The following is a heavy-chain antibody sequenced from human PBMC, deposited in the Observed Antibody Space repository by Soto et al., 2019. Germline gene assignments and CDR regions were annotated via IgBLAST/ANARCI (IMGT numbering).Heavy chain of an antibody. D-gene: IGHD4-17*01. CDR2: IWYDGSNK. CDR3: ARISPTSKWYGDYAYYYGMDV. Sequence: GGSLRLSCAASGFTFSSYGMHWVRQAPGKGLEWVAVIWYDGSNKYYADSVKGRFTISRDNSKNTLYLQMNSLRAEDTAVYYCARISPTSKWYGDYAYYYGMDVWGQGTTVTVSS. CDR1: GFTFSSYG. V-gene: IGHV3-33*01. J-gene: IGHJ6*02.